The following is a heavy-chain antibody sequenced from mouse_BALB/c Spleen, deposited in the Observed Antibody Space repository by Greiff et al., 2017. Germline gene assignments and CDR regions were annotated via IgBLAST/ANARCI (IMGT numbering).Heavy chain of an antibody. CDR3: ARHGLRLWYFDV. CDR1: GFTFSSYT. CDR2: ISNGGGST. V-gene: IGHV5-12-2*01. D-gene: IGHD1-2*01. Sequence: EVQLVESGGGLVQPGGSLKLSCAASGFTFSSYTMSWVRQTPEKRLEWVAYISNGGGSTYYPDTVKGRFTISRDNAKNTLYLQMSSLKSEDTAMYYCARHGLRLWYFDVWGAGTTVTVSS. J-gene: IGHJ1*01.